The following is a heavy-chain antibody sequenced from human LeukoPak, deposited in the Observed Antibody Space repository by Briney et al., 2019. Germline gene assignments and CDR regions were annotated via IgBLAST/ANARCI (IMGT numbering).Heavy chain of an antibody. D-gene: IGHD4-11*01. Sequence: SVKVSCKASGGTFSSYAISWVRQAPGQGLEWMGGIIPIFGTANYAQKFQGRVTITTDESTSTAYMELSSLRSENTAVYYCARSGVGDYSNAFDPWGQGTLVTVSS. CDR1: GGTFSSYA. CDR2: IIPIFGTA. CDR3: ARSGVGDYSNAFDP. J-gene: IGHJ5*02. V-gene: IGHV1-69*05.